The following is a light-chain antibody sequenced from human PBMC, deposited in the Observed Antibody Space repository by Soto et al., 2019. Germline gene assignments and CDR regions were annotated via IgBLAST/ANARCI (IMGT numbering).Light chain of an antibody. J-gene: IGKJ1*01. CDR1: QSVSSRS. CDR2: GAC. CDR3: QQYGNSRWI. V-gene: IGKV3-20*01. Sequence: EIVLTQSPGTLSLSPGERATLSCRASQSVSSRSLAWYQQNPGQAPRLLISGACTRATGIPGRFSGSVSGTDFTLTISRLEPEDFAVYYYQQYGNSRWIFGQGTKVEIK.